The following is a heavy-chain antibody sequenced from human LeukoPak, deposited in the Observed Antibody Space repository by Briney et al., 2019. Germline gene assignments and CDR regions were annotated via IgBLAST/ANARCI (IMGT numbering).Heavy chain of an antibody. Sequence: GGSLRLSCVASGFTFSNYWIHWVRQVPGKGLVWVSRTNLDGRSTTYADSVKGRFTISRDNAKNTLFLQMNSLRAEDTAVYYCARHSSGWATYYYYMDVWGKGTTVTVSS. D-gene: IGHD6-19*01. CDR2: TNLDGRST. CDR1: GFTFSNYW. CDR3: ARHSSGWATYYYYMDV. J-gene: IGHJ6*03. V-gene: IGHV3-74*01.